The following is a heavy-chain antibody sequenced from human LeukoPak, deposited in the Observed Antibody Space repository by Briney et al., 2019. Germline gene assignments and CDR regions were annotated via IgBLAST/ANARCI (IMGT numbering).Heavy chain of an antibody. J-gene: IGHJ4*02. CDR2: IDTSSTTM. D-gene: IGHD3/OR15-3a*01. CDR3: ARDSSGGLKDYFDY. CDR1: GLTFSKYS. V-gene: IGHV3-48*04. Sequence: GGSLRLSCAASGLTFSKYSMTWVRQAPGKGLEWVSFIDTSSTTMYYTDSVKGRFTISRDNAKNSLYLQMNSLRAEDTAVYYCARDSSGGLKDYFDYWGQGTLVTVSS.